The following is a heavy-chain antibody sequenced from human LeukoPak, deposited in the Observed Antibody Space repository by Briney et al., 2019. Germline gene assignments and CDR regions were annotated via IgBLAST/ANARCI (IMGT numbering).Heavy chain of an antibody. CDR1: GGSISNYY. V-gene: IGHV4-59*08. J-gene: IGHJ3*02. D-gene: IGHD3-16*02. Sequence: PSETLSLTCTVSGGSISNYYWSWIRQPPGKGLEWIGYIYYSGSTNYNPSLKSRVTISVDTSKNQFSLKLSSVTAADTAVYYCARLGSAYVWGSYRSPGAFDIWGQGTMVTVSS. CDR2: IYYSGST. CDR3: ARLGSAYVWGSYRSPGAFDI.